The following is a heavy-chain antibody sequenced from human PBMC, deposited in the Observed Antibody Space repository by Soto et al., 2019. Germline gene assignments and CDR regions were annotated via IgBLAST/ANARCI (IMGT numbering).Heavy chain of an antibody. D-gene: IGHD4-4*01. CDR3: ARHPRDDYNYGGSGIFDY. CDR2: MYYSGSS. CDR1: GGSISSRTFW. V-gene: IGHV4-39*01. J-gene: IGHJ4*02. Sequence: QLQLQESGPGLVKPSETLSLTCSVSGGSISSRTFWWAWIRQPPGKGLDWIGDMYYSGSSYSSPSLKSRVTLPVDTSKNQLSLKLNSVTAADTAVYYCARHPRDDYNYGGSGIFDYWGQGTLVTVSS.